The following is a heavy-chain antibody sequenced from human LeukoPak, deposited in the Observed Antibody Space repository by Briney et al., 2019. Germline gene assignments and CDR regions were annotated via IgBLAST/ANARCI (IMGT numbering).Heavy chain of an antibody. Sequence: PGGSLRLSCAASGFTFSSYWMSWVRQAPGKGLEWVANIKQDGSEKYYVDSVKGRFTISRDNAKNSLYLQMNSLRAEDTAVYYCARVVPLRSLSYYMDVWGKGTTVTVSS. D-gene: IGHD4-17*01. CDR1: GFTFSSYW. CDR2: IKQDGSEK. V-gene: IGHV3-7*01. CDR3: ARVVPLRSLSYYMDV. J-gene: IGHJ6*03.